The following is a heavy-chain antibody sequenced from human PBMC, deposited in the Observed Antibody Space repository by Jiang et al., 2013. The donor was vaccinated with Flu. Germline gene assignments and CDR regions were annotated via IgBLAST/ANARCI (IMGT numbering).Heavy chain of an antibody. CDR3: ARDVEYSGYDYDYFDY. CDR1: GYTFTSYY. J-gene: IGHJ4*02. Sequence: CKASGYTFTSYYMHWVRQAPGQGLEWMGIINPSGGSTSYAQKFQGRVTMTRDTSTSTVYMELSSLRSEDTAVYYCARDVEYSGYDYDYFDYWGQGTLVTVSS. CDR2: INPSGGST. V-gene: IGHV1-46*01. D-gene: IGHD5-12*01.